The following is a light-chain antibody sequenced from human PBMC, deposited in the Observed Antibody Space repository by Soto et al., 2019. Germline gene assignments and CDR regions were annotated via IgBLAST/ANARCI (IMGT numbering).Light chain of an antibody. V-gene: IGKV3-20*01. J-gene: IGKJ2*01. CDR2: GAS. Sequence: EVVLTQSPGTLSLSPGERATLSCRASQTVSSSHLAWYQQKPGQAPRLLIYGASDRATDIPDRFSGSGSGTDFTLTICRLEPEDFAVYYCQHFGSSPPKYTFGQGTQLEIK. CDR1: QTVSSSH. CDR3: QHFGSSPPKYT.